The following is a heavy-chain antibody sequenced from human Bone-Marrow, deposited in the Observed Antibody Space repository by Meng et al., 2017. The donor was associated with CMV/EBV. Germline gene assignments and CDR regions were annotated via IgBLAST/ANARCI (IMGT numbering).Heavy chain of an antibody. V-gene: IGHV1-69*05. CDR1: GGPFSSYA. CDR3: ASSYYYDSSGYVYFDF. Sequence: GGPFSSYAISWVRQAPGHGLEWLGGIVPFFGAANYAQKFQGRITITTDEFTTTAYMELSSLRSEDTAVYYCASSYYYDSSGYVYFDFWGQGTLVTVSS. D-gene: IGHD3-22*01. CDR2: IVPFFGAA. J-gene: IGHJ4*02.